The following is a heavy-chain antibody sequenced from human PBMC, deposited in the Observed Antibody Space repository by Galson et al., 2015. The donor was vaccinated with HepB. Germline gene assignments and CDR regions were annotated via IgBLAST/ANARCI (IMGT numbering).Heavy chain of an antibody. CDR1: GFTFSNAW. CDR3: TTGIVATPEPPTGENRFATDDY. D-gene: IGHD3-16*01. V-gene: IGHV3-15*01. J-gene: IGHJ4*02. CDR2: IKSKTDGGTT. Sequence: SLRLSCAASGFTFSNAWMSWVRQAPGKGLEWVGRIKSKTDGGTTDYAAPVKGRFTISRDDSKNTLYLQMNSLKTEDTAVYYCTTGIVATPEPPTGENRFATDDYWSQGTLVTVSS.